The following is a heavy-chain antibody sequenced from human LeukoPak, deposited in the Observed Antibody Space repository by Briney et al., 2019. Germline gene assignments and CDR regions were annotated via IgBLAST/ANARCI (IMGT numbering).Heavy chain of an antibody. CDR3: ARERITYSAVFDY. D-gene: IGHD3-16*01. V-gene: IGHV3-30*01. CDR2: ISYDGSNK. Sequence: GRSLRLSCAASGFTLSSYAMHWVRQAPGKGLEWVAVISYDGSNKYYADSVKGRFTISRDNSKNTLYLQMNSLRAEDTAVYYCARERITYSAVFDYWGQGTLVTVSS. CDR1: GFTLSSYA. J-gene: IGHJ4*02.